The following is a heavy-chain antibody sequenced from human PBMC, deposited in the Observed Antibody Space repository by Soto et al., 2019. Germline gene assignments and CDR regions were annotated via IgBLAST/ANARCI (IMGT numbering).Heavy chain of an antibody. CDR1: GGTFSSYA. CDR2: IIAIFGKT. J-gene: IGHJ4*02. CDR3: ARGGTPIYY. Sequence: SVKVSCKASGGTFSSYAISWVRQAPGQGLEWMGGIIAIFGKTNYAQKFQGRVTMTTDKSTSTAYMELRSLRSDDTAVYYCARGGTPIYYWGQG. V-gene: IGHV1-69*05. D-gene: IGHD3-16*01.